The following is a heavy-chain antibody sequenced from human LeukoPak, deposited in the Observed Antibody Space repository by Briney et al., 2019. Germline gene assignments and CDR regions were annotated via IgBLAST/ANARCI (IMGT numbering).Heavy chain of an antibody. D-gene: IGHD3-10*01. V-gene: IGHV1-18*01. CDR1: GYTFTSYG. CDR2: ISAYNGNT. CDR3: ARGPVLLWFGSIQRYFDY. J-gene: IGHJ4*02. Sequence: ASVKVSCKASGYTFTSYGISWVRQAPGQGLEWMGWISAYNGNTNYAQKVQGRVTMTTDTSTSTAYMELRSLRSDDTAVYYCARGPVLLWFGSIQRYFDYWGQGTLVTVSS.